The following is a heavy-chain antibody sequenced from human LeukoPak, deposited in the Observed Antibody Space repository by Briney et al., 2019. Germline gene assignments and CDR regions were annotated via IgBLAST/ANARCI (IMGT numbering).Heavy chain of an antibody. CDR3: ASLGSGSYFGSFDY. J-gene: IGHJ4*02. D-gene: IGHD1-26*01. V-gene: IGHV3-23*01. CDR1: GFTFSSYA. CDR2: ISGSGGST. Sequence: SGGSLRLSCAAAGFTFSSYAMSWVRQAPGKGLEWVSAISGSGGSTYYADSVKGRFTISRDNSKNTLYLQVNSLRAEDPAVYYCASLGSGSYFGSFDYWGQGTLVTVSS.